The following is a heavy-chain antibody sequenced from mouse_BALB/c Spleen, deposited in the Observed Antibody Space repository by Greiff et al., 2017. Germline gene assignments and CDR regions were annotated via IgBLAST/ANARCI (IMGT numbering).Heavy chain of an antibody. CDR1: GFTFSSFG. V-gene: IGHV5-17*02. J-gene: IGHJ2*01. CDR3: ARTYYYGSSYYFDY. CDR2: ISSGSSTI. D-gene: IGHD1-1*01. Sequence: EVKLMESGGGLVQPGGSRKLSCAASGFTFSSFGMHWVRQAPEKGLEWVAYISSGSSTIYYADTVKGRFTISRDNPKNTLFLQMTSLRSEDTAMYYCARTYYYGSSYYFDYWGQGTTLTVSS.